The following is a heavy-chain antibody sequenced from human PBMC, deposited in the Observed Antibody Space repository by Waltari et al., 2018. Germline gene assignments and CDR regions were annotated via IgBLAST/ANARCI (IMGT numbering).Heavy chain of an antibody. CDR1: GYTFTGYY. D-gene: IGHD5-12*01. J-gene: IGHJ4*02. V-gene: IGHV1-2*02. CDR3: ARGGLVAPDY. CDR2: INPNSCGT. Sequence: QVQLVQSGAEVKKPWASVTVSCKSSGYTFTGYYMHWVRQAPGQGLEWMGWINPNSCGTNYAQKFQGRVTMTRDTSISTAYMELSRLRSDDTAVYYCARGGLVAPDYWGQGTLVTVSS.